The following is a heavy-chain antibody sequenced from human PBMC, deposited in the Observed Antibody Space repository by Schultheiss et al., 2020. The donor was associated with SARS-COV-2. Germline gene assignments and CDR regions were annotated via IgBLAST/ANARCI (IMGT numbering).Heavy chain of an antibody. CDR1: GGSISSYY. CDR2: IYYSGST. Sequence: SETLSLTCTVSGGSISSYYWSWIRQSPGKGLEWIGYIYYSGSTNYNPSLKSRVTISVDTSKNQFSLKLSSVTAADTAVYYCARVAYYDFWSGYHYYYYYYMDVWGKGTTVTVSS. J-gene: IGHJ6*03. V-gene: IGHV4-59*01. D-gene: IGHD3-3*01. CDR3: ARVAYYDFWSGYHYYYYYYMDV.